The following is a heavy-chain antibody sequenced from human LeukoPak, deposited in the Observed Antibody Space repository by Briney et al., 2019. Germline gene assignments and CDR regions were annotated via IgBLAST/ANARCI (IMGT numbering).Heavy chain of an antibody. Sequence: SVKVSCKASGGTFSSYAISWVRQAPGQGLEWRGGIIPIFGTANYAQKFQGRVTITTDESTSTAYMELSSLRSEDTAVYDCARSAYYYYYYMDVWGKGTPVTVSS. V-gene: IGHV1-69*05. CDR3: ARSAYYYYYYMDV. CDR2: IIPIFGTA. J-gene: IGHJ6*03. CDR1: GGTFSSYA.